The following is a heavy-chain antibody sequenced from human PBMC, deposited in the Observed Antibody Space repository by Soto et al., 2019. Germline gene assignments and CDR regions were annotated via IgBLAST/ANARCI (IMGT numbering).Heavy chain of an antibody. CDR2: ISYSGTT. Sequence: SETLSLTCAVYGGSFSGYYWSWIRRPPGMGLEWIASISYSGTTNYNSSLKSRVTISIDTSKNQFSLKVNSVTAADTAVYYCTREGYNFGPFDHWGQGALVTVSS. V-gene: IGHV4-59*01. D-gene: IGHD5-18*01. CDR1: GGSFSGYY. CDR3: TREGYNFGPFDH. J-gene: IGHJ4*02.